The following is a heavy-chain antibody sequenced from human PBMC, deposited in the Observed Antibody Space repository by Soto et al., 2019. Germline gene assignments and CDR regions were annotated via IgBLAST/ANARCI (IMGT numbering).Heavy chain of an antibody. D-gene: IGHD2-2*01. CDR2: ISAYNGNT. CDR1: GYTFTSYG. CDR3: ARGEDIVVVPAAIHDYYYGMDV. Sequence: GASVKVSCKASGYTFTSYGISWVRQAPGQGLEWMGWISAYNGNTNYAQKLQGRVTMTTDTSTSTAYMELSSLRSEDTAVYYCARGEDIVVVPAAIHDYYYGMDVWGQGTTVTVSS. V-gene: IGHV1-18*01. J-gene: IGHJ6*02.